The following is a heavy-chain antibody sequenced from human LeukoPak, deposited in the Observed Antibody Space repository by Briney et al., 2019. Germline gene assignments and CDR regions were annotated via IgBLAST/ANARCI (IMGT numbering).Heavy chain of an antibody. J-gene: IGHJ6*02. D-gene: IGHD1-7*01. CDR3: ARRHQLRNIYYYYYGMDV. V-gene: IGHV4-39*01. CDR2: IYYSGST. CDR1: GGSLSSSSYY. Sequence: SETLSLTCTVSGGSLSSSSYYWGWIRQPPGKGLEWIGSIYYSGSTYYNPSLKSRDTISVDTSKNQFSLKLSSVTAADTAVYYCARRHQLRNIYYYYYGMDVWGQGTTVTVTS.